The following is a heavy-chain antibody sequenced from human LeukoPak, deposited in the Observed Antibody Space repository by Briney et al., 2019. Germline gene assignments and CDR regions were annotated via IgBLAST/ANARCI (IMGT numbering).Heavy chain of an antibody. CDR1: GFTLSSYA. D-gene: IGHD4-17*01. V-gene: IGHV3-23*01. CDR2: ISVSGNT. J-gene: IGHJ5*02. Sequence: GGSLRLSCAASGFTLSSYAMSWVRQGPGKGLEWVSAISVSGNTYHADSVKGRFTISRDSSKNTLYLQMNSLRAGDTAVYYCARDGGDYGNWFDPWGQGTLVTVSS. CDR3: ARDGGDYGNWFDP.